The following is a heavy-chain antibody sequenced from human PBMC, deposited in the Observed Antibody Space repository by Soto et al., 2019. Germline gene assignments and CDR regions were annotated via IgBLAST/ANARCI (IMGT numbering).Heavy chain of an antibody. V-gene: IGHV4-4*03. J-gene: IGHJ3*01. Sequence: NLPETLSLTCDVSGGSISSSSWWTWVRQSPGKGLEWIGEIYHAGSPNYNPSFQSRVTILADKSKNHFSLRLTSVTAADTAIYYCARGLSFRGDFDVWGQGTTVTVSS. CDR3: ARGLSFRGDFDV. CDR2: IYHAGSP. CDR1: GGSISSSSW. D-gene: IGHD2-21*02.